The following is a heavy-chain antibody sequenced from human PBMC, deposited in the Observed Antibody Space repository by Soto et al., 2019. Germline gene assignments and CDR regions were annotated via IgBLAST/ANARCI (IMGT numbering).Heavy chain of an antibody. CDR3: AKDGLRYFDWLLYSGAPDY. J-gene: IGHJ4*02. Sequence: EVQLLESGGGLVQPGGSLRLSCAASGFTFSSYAMSWVRQAPGKGLEWVSAISGSGGSTYYADSVKGRFTISRDNSKNTLYLQMNSLRAEDTAVSYCAKDGLRYFDWLLYSGAPDYWGQGTLVTVSS. D-gene: IGHD3-9*01. V-gene: IGHV3-23*01. CDR2: ISGSGGST. CDR1: GFTFSSYA.